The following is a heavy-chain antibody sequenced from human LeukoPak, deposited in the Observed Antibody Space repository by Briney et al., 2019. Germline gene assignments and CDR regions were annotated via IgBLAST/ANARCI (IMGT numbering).Heavy chain of an antibody. V-gene: IGHV3-23*01. CDR3: TTRLQHHFDY. J-gene: IGHJ4*02. D-gene: IGHD4-11*01. CDR2: ISDRARNT. Sequence: GGSLRLSCAASGFTFRNYAMTWVRQAPGKGLEWVSTISDRARNTHYADSVNGRFTISRDDFLNMVYLQMDRLTVEDTAVYYCTTRLQHHFDYWGQGTQVTVSS. CDR1: GFTFRNYA.